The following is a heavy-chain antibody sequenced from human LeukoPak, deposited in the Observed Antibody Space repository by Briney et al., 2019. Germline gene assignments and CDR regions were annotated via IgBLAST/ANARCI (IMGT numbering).Heavy chain of an antibody. CDR3: ASARGEWELPGAFDI. CDR1: GFTFSAYS. J-gene: IGHJ3*02. D-gene: IGHD1-26*01. V-gene: IGHV3-48*04. Sequence: GGSLRLSCAASGFTFSAYSMNWVRQAPGKGLEWISFIDSSTRTIFYADSVKGRFTISRDNAKNSLYLQMNSLRAEDTAVYYCASARGEWELPGAFDIWGQGTMVTVSS. CDR2: IDSSTRTI.